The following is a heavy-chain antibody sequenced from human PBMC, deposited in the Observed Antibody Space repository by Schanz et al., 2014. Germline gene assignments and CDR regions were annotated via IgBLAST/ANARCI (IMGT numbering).Heavy chain of an antibody. CDR1: GFTFSAYA. CDR2: INTGGDST. CDR3: ARKMKLGVYGGKGHESLDI. D-gene: IGHD4-17*01. Sequence: EVQLLESGGGLVQPGGSLRLSCAASGFTFSAYAMAWVRQAPGKGLEWVSSINTGGDSTYYADSVKGRFTMSRDNAKNSVFLQMNTLRAEDTAVYYCARKMKLGVYGGKGHESLDIWGQGTMVTVSS. V-gene: IGHV3-23*01. J-gene: IGHJ3*02.